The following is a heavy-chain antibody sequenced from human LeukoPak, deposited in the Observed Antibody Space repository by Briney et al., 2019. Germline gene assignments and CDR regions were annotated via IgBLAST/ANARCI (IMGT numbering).Heavy chain of an antibody. J-gene: IGHJ6*03. CDR3: ARSVLDYYYYMDV. V-gene: IGHV3-21*01. D-gene: IGHD2-15*01. CDR2: ISSSSSSI. Sequence: GGSLRLSCAASGFMFSIYTMNWVRQAPGKGPEWVSFISSSSSSIYYADSVKGRFTISRDSAKNSLYLQMNSLRAEDTAVYYCARSVLDYYYYMDVWGKGTTITVSS. CDR1: GFMFSIYT.